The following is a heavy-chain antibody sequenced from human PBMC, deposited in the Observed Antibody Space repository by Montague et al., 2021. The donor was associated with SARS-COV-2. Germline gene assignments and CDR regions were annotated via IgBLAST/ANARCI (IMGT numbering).Heavy chain of an antibody. Sequence: SLRLSCAASGFTFSTYAMNWVRQAPGKGLEWVSGISGSGGGTFYADSVKGRFTISRDNSKNTLYLQTNSLRAEDTAVYFCAKGSLPGDFVLHYWGQGTLVTVSS. CDR1: GFTFSTYA. D-gene: IGHD4-17*01. CDR3: AKGSLPGDFVLHY. CDR2: ISGSGGGT. J-gene: IGHJ4*02. V-gene: IGHV3-23*01.